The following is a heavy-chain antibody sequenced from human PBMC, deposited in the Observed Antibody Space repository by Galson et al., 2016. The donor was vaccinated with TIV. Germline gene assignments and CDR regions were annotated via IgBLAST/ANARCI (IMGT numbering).Heavy chain of an antibody. V-gene: IGHV3-21*01. J-gene: IGHJ5*01. Sequence: SLRLSCAASGFTFRNYRMNWVRQAPGKGLEWVSSTTSSSTYIFYADSVKGRFTISRDNGKNSLYLQMNSLRAEDTAVYYFARGSITMVRGENWFDSWGQGTLVTVSS. CDR2: TTSSSTYI. D-gene: IGHD3-10*01. CDR1: GFTFRNYR. CDR3: ARGSITMVRGENWFDS.